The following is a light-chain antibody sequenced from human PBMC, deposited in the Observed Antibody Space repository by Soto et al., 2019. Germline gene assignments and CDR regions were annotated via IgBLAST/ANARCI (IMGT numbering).Light chain of an antibody. CDR3: SSYTSSSTPRYV. CDR1: SSDVGGYNY. Sequence: QSALTHPASVSGSPGQSITISCTGTSSDVGGYNYVSWYQQHPGKAPKLMIYDVSNRPSGVSNRFSGSKSGNTASLTISGLQAEDEADYYCSSYTSSSTPRYVFGTGTKLTVL. V-gene: IGLV2-14*01. CDR2: DVS. J-gene: IGLJ1*01.